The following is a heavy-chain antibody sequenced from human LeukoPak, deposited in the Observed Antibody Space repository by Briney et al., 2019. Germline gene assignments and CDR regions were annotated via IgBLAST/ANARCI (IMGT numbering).Heavy chain of an antibody. CDR2: IYDRGPA. J-gene: IGHJ5*02. V-gene: IGHV4-30-2*01. CDR1: GYAIISGGFS. D-gene: IGHD3-10*01. CDR3: ARSRQASGLFSS. Sequence: PSETLSLTCTVSGYAIISGGFSWNWIRQPPGKGLEWIGCIYDRGPAHYNPSLKSRFTISVDRPKNQFFLNVTSLTAADTAVYYCARSRQASGLFSSWGQGTLFVVSS.